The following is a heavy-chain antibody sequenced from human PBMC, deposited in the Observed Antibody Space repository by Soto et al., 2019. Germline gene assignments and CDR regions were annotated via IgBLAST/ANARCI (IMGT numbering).Heavy chain of an antibody. D-gene: IGHD5-18*01. CDR1: GGSISSYY. CDR3: ARWYSYGYGDAFDI. CDR2: IYYSGST. J-gene: IGHJ3*02. Sequence: KPSETLSLTCTVSGGSISSYYWSWIRQPPGKGLEWIGYIYYSGSTNYNPSLKSRVTISVDTSKNQFSLKLSSVTAADTAVYYCARWYSYGYGDAFDIWGQGTMVTVSS. V-gene: IGHV4-59*01.